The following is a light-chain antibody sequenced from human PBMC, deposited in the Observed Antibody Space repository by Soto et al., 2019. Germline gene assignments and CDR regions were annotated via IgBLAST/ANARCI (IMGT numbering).Light chain of an antibody. CDR1: SSDLGSYNL. CDR3: CSYAGSSSVV. V-gene: IGLV2-23*02. CDR2: EVS. Sequence: QAVVTQPASVSGSPGQSITISCTGTSSDLGSYNLVSWYQQHPGKAPKLMIYEVSKRPSGVSNRFSGSKSGNTASLTISGLQAEDEADYYCCSYAGSSSVVFGGGTKVTVL. J-gene: IGLJ2*01.